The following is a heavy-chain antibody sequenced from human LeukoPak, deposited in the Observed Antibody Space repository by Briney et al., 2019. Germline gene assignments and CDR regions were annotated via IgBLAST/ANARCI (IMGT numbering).Heavy chain of an antibody. Sequence: SETLSLTCTVSSGSINSYYWGWVRQPPGKGLKWIGRIYTTGATHDNPSLRSRLTIAVDTSTNQFSLNLRSMTAADRAVYYCGRQGYTASYYFLDYWSQGTLVAVS. CDR1: SGSINSYY. CDR2: IYTTGAT. D-gene: IGHD1-26*01. V-gene: IGHV4-4*07. CDR3: GRQGYTASYYFLDY. J-gene: IGHJ4*02.